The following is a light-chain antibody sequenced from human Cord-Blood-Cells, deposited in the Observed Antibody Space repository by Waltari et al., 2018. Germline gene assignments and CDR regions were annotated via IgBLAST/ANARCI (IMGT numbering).Light chain of an antibody. J-gene: IGLJ3*02. CDR2: SNN. CDR1: SSNIGSNT. Sequence: QSVLTQPTSASGTPGQRVTISCSGSSSNIGSNTVNWYQQPPGPAPKLLIYSNNQRPSGVPDRFSGSKSGTSASLAISGLQSEDEADYYCAAWDDSLNGWVFGGGTKLTVL. CDR3: AAWDDSLNGWV. V-gene: IGLV1-44*01.